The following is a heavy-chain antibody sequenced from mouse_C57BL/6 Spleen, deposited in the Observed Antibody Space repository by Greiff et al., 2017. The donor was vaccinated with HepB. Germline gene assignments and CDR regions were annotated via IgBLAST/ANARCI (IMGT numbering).Heavy chain of an antibody. V-gene: IGHV3-6*01. D-gene: IGHD2-4*01. Sequence: EVKLMESGPGLVKPSQSLSLTCSVTGYSITSGYYWNWIRQFPGNKLEWMGYISYDGSNNYNPSLKNRISITRDTSKNQFFLKLNSVTTEDTATYYCGRGDYDGYWYFDVWGTGTTVTVSS. J-gene: IGHJ1*03. CDR1: GYSITSGYY. CDR2: ISYDGSN. CDR3: GRGDYDGYWYFDV.